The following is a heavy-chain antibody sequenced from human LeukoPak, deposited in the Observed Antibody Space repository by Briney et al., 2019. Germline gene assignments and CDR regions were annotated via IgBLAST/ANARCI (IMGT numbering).Heavy chain of an antibody. J-gene: IGHJ4*02. CDR1: GFSFNKYG. Sequence: GGSLRLSCAASGFSFNKYGMHWVRQAPGKGLEWVAFIRYDGSNKYYADSVKGRFTISRDNAKNSLYLQMNSLRAEDTAVYYCAREPYGDYYFDYWGQGTLVTVSS. V-gene: IGHV3-30*02. D-gene: IGHD4-17*01. CDR3: AREPYGDYYFDY. CDR2: IRYDGSNK.